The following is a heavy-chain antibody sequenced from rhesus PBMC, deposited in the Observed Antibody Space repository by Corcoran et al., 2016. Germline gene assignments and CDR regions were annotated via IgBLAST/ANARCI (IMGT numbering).Heavy chain of an antibody. CDR3: ARHGWQRPSYSLDV. CDR1: GGSVSGFW. CDR2: IRSGGST. D-gene: IGHD6-31*01. V-gene: IGHV4-160*01. J-gene: IGHJ5-2*02. Sequence: QVQLQQWGEGLVKPSETLSLTCAVYGGSVSGFWWGWIRQPPGKGLEWIGRIRSGGSTNYNPSLKSRVTISIDTSKNQFSLKLSSVTAADTAVYYCARHGWQRPSYSLDVWGRGVLVTVSS.